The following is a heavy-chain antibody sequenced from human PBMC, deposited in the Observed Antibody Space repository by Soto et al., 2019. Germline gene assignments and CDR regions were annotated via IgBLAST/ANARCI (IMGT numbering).Heavy chain of an antibody. J-gene: IGHJ4*02. D-gene: IGHD2-2*01. CDR1: GGSISSSSYY. CDR3: ARQRLLKYQLLTDFDY. V-gene: IGHV4-39*01. CDR2: IYYSGST. Sequence: SETLSLTCTVSGGSISSSSYYWGWIRQPPGKGLEWIGSIYYSGSTYYNPSLKSRVTISVDTSKNQFSLKLSSVTAADTAVYYCARQRLLKYQLLTDFDYWGQGTLVTVSS.